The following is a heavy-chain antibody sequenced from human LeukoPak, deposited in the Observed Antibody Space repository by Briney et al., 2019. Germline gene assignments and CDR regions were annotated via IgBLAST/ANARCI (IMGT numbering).Heavy chain of an antibody. Sequence: SETLSLTCTVSNGSINNYYWSWIRQPPGKGLECIGYIYYSGNADYNPSLKSRVTMSVDTSKNQFSLKLSSVTAADTAVYYCARREPAAGTFDYWGQGILITVSS. CDR2: IYYSGNA. CDR3: ARREPAAGTFDY. V-gene: IGHV4-59*08. D-gene: IGHD6-13*01. CDR1: NGSINNYY. J-gene: IGHJ4*02.